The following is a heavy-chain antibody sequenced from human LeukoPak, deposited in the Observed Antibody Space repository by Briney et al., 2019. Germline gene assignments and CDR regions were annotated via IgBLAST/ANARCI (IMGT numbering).Heavy chain of an antibody. Sequence: SETLSLTCTVSGGSISSYYWSWIRQPPGKGLEWIGYIYYSGSTNYNPSLKSRVTISVDTSKNQFSLKLSSVTAADTAVYYCARLVSDIVVVPAANGAFDIWGQGTMVTVSS. V-gene: IGHV4-59*08. J-gene: IGHJ3*02. D-gene: IGHD2-2*01. CDR2: IYYSGST. CDR3: ARLVSDIVVVPAANGAFDI. CDR1: GGSISSYY.